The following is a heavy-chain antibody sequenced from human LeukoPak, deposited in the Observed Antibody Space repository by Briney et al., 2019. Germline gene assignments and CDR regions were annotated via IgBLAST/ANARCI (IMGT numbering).Heavy chain of an antibody. Sequence: PSETLSLTCTVSGGSISSSGYYWGWIPQPPGKGLEGIASFYYSGSTYYNPSLKSRVTISVDTSKNQLSLKLSSLTAADTAVYYCARHEYSGSYYGLSWFDPWGQGTLVTVSS. J-gene: IGHJ5*02. CDR3: ARHEYSGSYYGLSWFDP. D-gene: IGHD1-26*01. CDR2: FYYSGST. CDR1: GGSISSSGYY. V-gene: IGHV4-39*01.